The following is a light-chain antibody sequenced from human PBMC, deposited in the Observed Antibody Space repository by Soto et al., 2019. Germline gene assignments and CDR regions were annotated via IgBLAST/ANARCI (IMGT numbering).Light chain of an antibody. CDR2: NAS. CDR1: ENVKLN. V-gene: IGKV3-15*01. J-gene: IGKJ5*01. Sequence: EIVMTQSPATLSVSPGERATLSCRASENVKLNLAWYQQRPGQAPRLLFYNASTRATAFPARFSGSGSGTDYIVTISSLQSEDSAVYYCQQYYNWPLTFGQGTRLEIK. CDR3: QQYYNWPLT.